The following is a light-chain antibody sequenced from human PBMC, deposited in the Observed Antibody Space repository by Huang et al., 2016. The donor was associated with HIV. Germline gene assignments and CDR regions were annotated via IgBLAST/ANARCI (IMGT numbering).Light chain of an antibody. CDR2: DAS. CDR3: QQYDNLPLT. CDR1: QDISNF. V-gene: IGKV1-33*01. J-gene: IGKJ4*01. Sequence: DIQMTQSPSSLSASVGDRVTITCQASQDISNFLNWYQQKPGKAPKLLIYDASNLETGVPSRFSGSGSWTDFTFTISSLQPEDMATYYFQQYDNLPLTFGGGTKVVIK.